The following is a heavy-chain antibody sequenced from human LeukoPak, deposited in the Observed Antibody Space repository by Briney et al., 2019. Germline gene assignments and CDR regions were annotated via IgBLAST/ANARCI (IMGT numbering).Heavy chain of an antibody. CDR3: ARDGLILGEFDP. CDR1: GGSISSGDYY. CDR2: IYYSGST. Sequence: PSETLSLTCTVSGGSISSGDYYWSWIRQPPGKGLEWIGYIYYSGSTYYNPSLKSRVTISVDTSKNQFSLKLSSVTAADTAVYYCARDGLILGEFDPWGRGTLVTVSS. D-gene: IGHD3-16*01. J-gene: IGHJ5*02. V-gene: IGHV4-30-4*01.